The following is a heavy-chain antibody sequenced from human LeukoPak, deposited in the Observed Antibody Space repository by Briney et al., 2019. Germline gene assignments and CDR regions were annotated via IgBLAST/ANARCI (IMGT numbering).Heavy chain of an antibody. J-gene: IGHJ4*02. D-gene: IGHD5-18*01. CDR3: ARHQMRYSYGTLFDY. V-gene: IGHV4-61*05. CDR2: IYYSGST. CDR1: GGSINTSSYY. Sequence: SETLSLTCTVSGGSINTSSYYWSWIRQPPGKGLEWIGFIYYSGSTYYNPSLKSRVTISVDTSKNQFSLRLSSVTATDTAEYFCARHQMRYSYGTLFDYWGQGTLVTVSS.